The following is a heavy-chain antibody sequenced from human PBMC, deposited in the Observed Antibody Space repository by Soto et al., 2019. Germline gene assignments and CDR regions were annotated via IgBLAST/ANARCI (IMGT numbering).Heavy chain of an antibody. D-gene: IGHD2-2*01. CDR3: ARGGNIVVVPAASPFDF. J-gene: IGHJ4*02. Sequence: SETLSLTCAVYGGSFSGYYWSWIRQPPGKGLEWIGEINHSGSTNYNPSLKSRVTISVDTSKNQFSLKLSSVTAADTAVYYCARGGNIVVVPAASPFDFWGKGTLVTVSS. CDR1: GGSFSGYY. CDR2: INHSGST. V-gene: IGHV4-34*01.